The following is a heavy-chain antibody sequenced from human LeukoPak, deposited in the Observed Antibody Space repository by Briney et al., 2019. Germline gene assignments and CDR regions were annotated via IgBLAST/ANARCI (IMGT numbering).Heavy chain of an antibody. CDR2: INHSGST. CDR3: ARAGSDEEDYFDY. V-gene: IGHV4-34*01. CDR1: GGSFSGYY. Sequence: PSETLSLTCAVYGGSFSGYYWSWTRQPPGKGLEWIGEINHSGSTNYNPSLKSRVTISVDTSKNQFSLKLSSVTAADTAVYYCARAGSDEEDYFDYWGQGTLVTVSS. D-gene: IGHD2-21*02. J-gene: IGHJ4*02.